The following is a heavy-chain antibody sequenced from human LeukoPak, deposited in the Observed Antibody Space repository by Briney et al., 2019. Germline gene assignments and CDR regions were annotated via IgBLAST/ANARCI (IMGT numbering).Heavy chain of an antibody. CDR1: GYTFTSYG. V-gene: IGHV1-18*01. CDR3: ARDRDTHPEDWFDP. CDR2: ISAYNGNT. J-gene: IGHJ5*02. Sequence: ASVKVSCKASGYTFTSYGISWVRQAPGQGLEWMGWISAYNGNTNYAQKLQGRVTMTADTSTSTAYMELRSLRSDDTAVYYCARDRDTHPEDWFDPWGQGTLVTVSS. D-gene: IGHD1-14*01.